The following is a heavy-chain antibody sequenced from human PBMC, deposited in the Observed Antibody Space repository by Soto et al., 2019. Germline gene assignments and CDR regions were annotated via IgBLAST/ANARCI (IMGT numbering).Heavy chain of an antibody. CDR1: GGSISSYY. V-gene: IGHV4-59*01. Sequence: QVQLQESGPGLVKPSETLSLTCTVSGGSISSYYWSWIRQPPGKGLEWIGYIYSSGSTNYNPSLTSRVTISVDTSKNQFSLKLSSVTAADTAVYYCARDPVVWGQGTLVTVSS. CDR3: ARDPVV. J-gene: IGHJ4*02. CDR2: IYSSGST. D-gene: IGHD2-15*01.